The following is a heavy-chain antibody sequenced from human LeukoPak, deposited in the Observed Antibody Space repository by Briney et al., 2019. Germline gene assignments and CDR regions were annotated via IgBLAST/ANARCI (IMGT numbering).Heavy chain of an antibody. Sequence: PGGSLRLSCAASGFTFSSYEMNWVRQAPGKGLEWVSYISSSGSTIYYADSVKGRFTISRDNAKNSLYLQMNSLKTEDTAVYYCTRERYSYGYFLIDWGQGTLVTVSS. V-gene: IGHV3-48*03. J-gene: IGHJ4*02. CDR1: GFTFSSYE. CDR3: TRERYSYGYFLID. CDR2: ISSSGSTI. D-gene: IGHD5-18*01.